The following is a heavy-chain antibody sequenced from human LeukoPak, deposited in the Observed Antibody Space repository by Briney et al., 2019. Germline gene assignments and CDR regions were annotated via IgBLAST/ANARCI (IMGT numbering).Heavy chain of an antibody. J-gene: IGHJ4*02. CDR1: GFTFSNYA. CDR3: AKVSSAWIQLWLPHYFDY. CDR2: ISGSGGSA. Sequence: GGSLRLSCAASGFTFSNYAMSWVRQAPGKGLEWVSAISGSGGSAYYADSVKGRFTISRDNSKNTLYLQMNSLRAEDTAVYYCAKVSSAWIQLWLPHYFDYWGQGTLVTVSS. D-gene: IGHD5-18*01. V-gene: IGHV3-23*01.